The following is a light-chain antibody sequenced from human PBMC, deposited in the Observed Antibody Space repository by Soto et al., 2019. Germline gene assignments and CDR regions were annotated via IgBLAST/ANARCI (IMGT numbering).Light chain of an antibody. Sequence: DIQMTQSPSTLSGSVGDRVTITGRASQTISSWLAWYQQKPGKDPKLLIYKASTLKSGVPSRFSGSGSGTEFNLTISRLQTDDFATYECQHYNSYSEAFGQGTKVEIK. CDR2: KAS. CDR1: QTISSW. V-gene: IGKV1-5*03. J-gene: IGKJ1*01. CDR3: QHYNSYSEA.